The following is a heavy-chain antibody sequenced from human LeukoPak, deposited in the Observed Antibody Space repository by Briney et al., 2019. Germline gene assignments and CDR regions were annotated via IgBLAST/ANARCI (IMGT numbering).Heavy chain of an antibody. CDR1: GFTFSTHW. Sequence: QPGGSLRLSCAASGFTFSTHWMYWVRHAPGRELVGVSRISGDGRLTSYADSVKGRFTISRDNAKDTLYLQMTSLRVEDTAVYSCASLLTPYHGSGGGGMDVWGQGTTVTVSS. D-gene: IGHD3-10*01. CDR3: ASLLTPYHGSGGGGMDV. J-gene: IGHJ6*02. CDR2: ISGDGRLT. V-gene: IGHV3-74*01.